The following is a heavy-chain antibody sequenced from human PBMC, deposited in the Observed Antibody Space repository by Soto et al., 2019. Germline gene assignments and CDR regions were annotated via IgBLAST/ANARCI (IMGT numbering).Heavy chain of an antibody. D-gene: IGHD5-12*01. J-gene: IGHJ6*02. CDR1: GGTFSSYT. Sequence: QVQRVQSGAEVKKPGSSVKVSFKASGGTFSSYTISWVRQAPGQGLEWMGRIIPILGIANYAQKFQGRVTITADKSTSTAYMELSSLRSEDTAVYYCARLFGSRYSGYVWDGMDFWGQGTTVTVSS. CDR2: IIPILGIA. V-gene: IGHV1-69*02. CDR3: ARLFGSRYSGYVWDGMDF.